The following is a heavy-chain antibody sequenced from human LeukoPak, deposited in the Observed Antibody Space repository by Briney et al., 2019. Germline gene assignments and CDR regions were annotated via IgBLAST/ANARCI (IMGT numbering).Heavy chain of an antibody. J-gene: IGHJ4*02. CDR1: GGSISSSSYY. CDR3: ARGPPPDLDY. Sequence: SETLSLTCTVSGGSISSSSYYWGWIRQPPGTGLEWIGSIYYSGSTYYNPSLKSRVTISVDTSKNQFSLKLSSVTAADTAVYYCARGPPPDLDYWGRGTLVTVSS. CDR2: IYYSGST. V-gene: IGHV4-39*07.